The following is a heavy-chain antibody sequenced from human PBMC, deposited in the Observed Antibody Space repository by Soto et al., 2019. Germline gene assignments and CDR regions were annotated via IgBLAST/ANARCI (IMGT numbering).Heavy chain of an antibody. J-gene: IGHJ4*02. CDR1: GFTFSSYS. Sequence: GGSLRLSCAASGFTFSSYSMNWVRQAPGKGPEWVSSISSSSSYIYYADSVKGRFTISRDNAKNSLYLQMNSLRAEDTAVYYCARDPYDSSGYYTDFDYWGQGTLVTVS. CDR3: ARDPYDSSGYYTDFDY. V-gene: IGHV3-21*01. D-gene: IGHD3-22*01. CDR2: ISSSSSYI.